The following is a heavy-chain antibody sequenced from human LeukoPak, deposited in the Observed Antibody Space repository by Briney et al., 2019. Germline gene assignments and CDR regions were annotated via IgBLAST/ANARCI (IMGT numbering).Heavy chain of an antibody. D-gene: IGHD3-9*01. J-gene: IGHJ4*02. CDR1: GYTFTSYA. Sequence: ASVKVSCKASGYTFTSYAMHWVRQAPGQRLEWMGWINAGNGNTKYSQKFQGRVTITRDTSAGTAYMELSSLRSEDTAVYYCAREIYDILPPDYWGQETLVTVSS. V-gene: IGHV1-3*01. CDR2: INAGNGNT. CDR3: AREIYDILPPDY.